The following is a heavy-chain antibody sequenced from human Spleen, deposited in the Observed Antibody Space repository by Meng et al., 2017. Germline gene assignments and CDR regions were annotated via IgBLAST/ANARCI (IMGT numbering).Heavy chain of an antibody. V-gene: IGHV3-74*02. J-gene: IGHJ5*02. CDR1: GFSFSDYW. CDR3: AGGGNWFDP. D-gene: IGHD3-16*01. Sequence: VQLVDSGGGVVQPGRSLRLSCAASGFSFSDYWMHWVRQAPGKGLVWVSRIDGDRSSTTYADSVKGRFTISRDNTKNTVYLQMNSLRVDDTAVYYCAGGGNWFDPWGLGTLVTVSS. CDR2: IDGDRSST.